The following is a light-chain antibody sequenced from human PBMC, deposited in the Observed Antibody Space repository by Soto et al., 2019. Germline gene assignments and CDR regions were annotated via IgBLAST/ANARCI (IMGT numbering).Light chain of an antibody. Sequence: QSVLTQPPSASGSPGQSVTISCTGTSSDVGGYNYVSWYQQHPGKAPNVIIYDVSKRPSGVPDRFSGSKSGNTASLTVSGRQTEDEADYYCGSHAGSSAVFGGGTKLTVL. V-gene: IGLV2-8*01. CDR3: GSHAGSSAV. CDR2: DVS. CDR1: SSDVGGYNY. J-gene: IGLJ2*01.